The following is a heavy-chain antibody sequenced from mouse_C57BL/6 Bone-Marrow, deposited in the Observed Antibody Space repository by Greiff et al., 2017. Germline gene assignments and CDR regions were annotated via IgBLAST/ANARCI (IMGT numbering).Heavy chain of an antibody. V-gene: IGHV5-6*01. CDR3: ARHEEPYSSCYFDV. CDR1: GFTFSSYC. CDR2: ISSGGSYT. Sequence: EVQVVESGGDLVKPGGSLKLSCAASGFTFSSYCMSWVRQTPDKRLEWVATISSGGSYTYYPDSVKGRVTISRDNAKNTLYLQMSSLKPEDTAMSYCARHEEPYSSCYFDVWGTGTTVTVSS. D-gene: IGHD2-12*01. J-gene: IGHJ1*03.